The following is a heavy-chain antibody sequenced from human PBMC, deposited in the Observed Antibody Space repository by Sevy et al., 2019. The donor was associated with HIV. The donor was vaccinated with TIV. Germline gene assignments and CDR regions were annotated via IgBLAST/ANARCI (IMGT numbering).Heavy chain of an antibody. V-gene: IGHV1-24*01. CDR2: FDPEEGET. CDR1: GYTLTEFS. J-gene: IGHJ4*02. D-gene: IGHD3-22*01. Sequence: ASVEVSCQVSGYTLTEFSMHWVRQTPGKGLEWRATFDPEEGETGYAQKFQGRVTIAEVTSTDTAYMALSSLGSEDTAVYYCAITKDYPESCCSPIDYWGQGTLVTVSS. CDR3: AITKDYPESCCSPIDY.